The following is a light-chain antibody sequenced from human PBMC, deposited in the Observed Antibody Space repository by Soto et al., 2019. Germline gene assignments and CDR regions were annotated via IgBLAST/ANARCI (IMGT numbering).Light chain of an antibody. Sequence: QSVLTQPASVSGSPGQSITISCTGTNRDIGDYNHVSWYQQHPGRAPKLMIYGVTSRPSGVSNRFSGSKSGNTAFLTISGLQAEDEADYYCSSYTSSSTVVFGGGTKLTVL. CDR3: SSYTSSSTVV. CDR2: GVT. J-gene: IGLJ2*01. V-gene: IGLV2-14*01. CDR1: NRDIGDYNH.